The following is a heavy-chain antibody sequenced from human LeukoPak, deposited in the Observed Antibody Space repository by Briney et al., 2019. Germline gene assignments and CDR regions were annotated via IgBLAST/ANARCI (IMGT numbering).Heavy chain of an antibody. CDR3: ARDSFETDIDY. Sequence: GGSLRLSCAVSGFTFSTYWMSWVRQAPEKGLEWVANIKEDGSETYYVDSLKGRFTISRDNVKNSLYLQINSLRADDSAVHYCARDSFETDIDYWGQGTLVTVSS. V-gene: IGHV3-7*01. J-gene: IGHJ4*02. D-gene: IGHD1-14*01. CDR2: IKEDGSET. CDR1: GFTFSTYW.